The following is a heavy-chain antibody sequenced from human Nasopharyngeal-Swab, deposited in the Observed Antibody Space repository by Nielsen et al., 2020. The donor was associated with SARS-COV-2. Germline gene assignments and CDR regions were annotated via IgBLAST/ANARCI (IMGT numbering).Heavy chain of an antibody. V-gene: IGHV3-21*06. J-gene: IGHJ4*02. D-gene: IGHD6-19*01. CDR3: ARLPSAWGRRDFDY. CDR1: GFTFSTYS. CDR2: INSSVSYI. Sequence: GESLKISCAASGFTFSTYSMIWVRQAPAKGLEWVSWINSSVSYIYYADSVKGRFTISRDNAKNALYLQMSSLRAEDTAVYYCARLPSAWGRRDFDYWGQGTLVTVSS.